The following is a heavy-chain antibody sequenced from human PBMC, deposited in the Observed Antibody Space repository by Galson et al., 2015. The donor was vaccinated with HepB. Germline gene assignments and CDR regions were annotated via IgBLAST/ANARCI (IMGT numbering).Heavy chain of an antibody. CDR3: AAPVLDSPYGMDV. D-gene: IGHD3-9*01. Sequence: SVKVSCKASGYTFTGYYMHWVRQAPGQGLEWMGWINPNSGGTNYAQKFQGWVTMTRDTSISTAYMELSRLRSDDTAVYYCAAPVLDSPYGMDVWGQGTTVTVSS. J-gene: IGHJ6*02. V-gene: IGHV1-2*04. CDR1: GYTFTGYY. CDR2: INPNSGGT.